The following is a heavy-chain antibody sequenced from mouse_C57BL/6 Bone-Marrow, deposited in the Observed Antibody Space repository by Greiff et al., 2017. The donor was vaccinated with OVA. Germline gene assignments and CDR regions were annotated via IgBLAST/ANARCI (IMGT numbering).Heavy chain of an antibody. CDR1: GYTFTSYW. D-gene: IGHD1-1*01. V-gene: IGHV1-50*01. Sequence: QVQLQQPGAELVKPGASVKLSCKASGYTFTSYWMQWVKQRPGQGLEWIGEIDPSDSYTNYNQKFKGKATLTVDTSSSTAYMQLSSLTSEDSAVYYCARPYGREAYGGQGTLVTVSA. CDR2: IDPSDSYT. CDR3: ARPYGREAY. J-gene: IGHJ3*01.